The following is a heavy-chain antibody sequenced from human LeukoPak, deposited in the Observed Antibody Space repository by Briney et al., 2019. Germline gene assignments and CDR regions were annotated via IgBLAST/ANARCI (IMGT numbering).Heavy chain of an antibody. Sequence: PSETLSLTCTVSGGSISSYYWSWIRQPAGKGLEWIGRIYTSGSTNYNPSLKSRVTMSVDTSKNQFPLKLSSVTAADTAVYYCARDGADYYGSGSYSPSWGQGTLVTVSS. CDR2: IYTSGST. J-gene: IGHJ5*02. V-gene: IGHV4-4*07. CDR1: GGSISSYY. CDR3: ARDGADYYGSGSYSPS. D-gene: IGHD3-10*01.